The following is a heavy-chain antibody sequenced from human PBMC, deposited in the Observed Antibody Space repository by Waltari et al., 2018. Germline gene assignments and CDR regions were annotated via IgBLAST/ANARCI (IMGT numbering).Heavy chain of an antibody. CDR3: AREQGYGGNSDDDC. CDR1: GGTFSSYA. J-gene: IGHJ4*02. V-gene: IGHV1-69*08. D-gene: IGHD2-21*02. CDR2: IIPMVGTA. Sequence: QVQLVQSGAEVKKPGSSVKVSCKASGGTFSSYAISWVRQATGQGLEWLGRIIPMVGTANYAQKCQGRVTMTADKSTSTADMERSRRRAEDTAGDYGAREQGYGGNSDDDCWGQGTLVTVSS.